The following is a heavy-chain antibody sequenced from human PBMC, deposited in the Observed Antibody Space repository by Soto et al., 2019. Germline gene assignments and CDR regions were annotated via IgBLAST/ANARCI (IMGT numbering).Heavy chain of an antibody. CDR1: GDSITSNSYF. Sequence: SETLSLTCTVSGDSITSNSYFWAWIRQPPGKGLEWIGSIYYSGTTYYNPSLKSRVTISVDTSKNQFSLKLSSVTAADTALYYCARLNAGTTYYYYGMDVWGQGTTVTVSS. V-gene: IGHV4-39*01. CDR2: IYYSGTT. CDR3: ARLNAGTTYYYYGMDV. D-gene: IGHD1-7*01. J-gene: IGHJ6*02.